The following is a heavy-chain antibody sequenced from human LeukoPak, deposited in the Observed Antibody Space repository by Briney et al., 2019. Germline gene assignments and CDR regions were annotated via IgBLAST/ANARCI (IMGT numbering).Heavy chain of an antibody. D-gene: IGHD3-10*01. V-gene: IGHV3-73*01. Sequence: PGGSLRLSCAASGFTFSGSAMHWVRQASGKGLEWVGRIRSKANSYATAYAASVKGRFTISRDDSKNTAYLQMNSLKTEGTAVYYCTRRTPYYYGSGSETHAFDIWGQGTMVTVSS. CDR1: GFTFSGSA. J-gene: IGHJ3*02. CDR2: IRSKANSYAT. CDR3: TRRTPYYYGSGSETHAFDI.